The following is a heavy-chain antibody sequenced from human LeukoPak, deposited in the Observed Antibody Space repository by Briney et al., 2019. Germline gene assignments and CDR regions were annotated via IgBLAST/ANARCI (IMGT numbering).Heavy chain of an antibody. D-gene: IGHD6-13*01. CDR3: ASRHSKQQPYYYYMDI. Sequence: SETLSLTCTASGDSISSGSYSWSWIRQPAGKGLEWIGRIYSNGDTKFNPSLKSRVTISLDTSKNQFSLKLSSATAADTAVYYCASRHSKQQPYYYYMDIWGKGTTVTVSS. CDR1: GDSISSGSYS. V-gene: IGHV4-61*02. CDR2: IYSNGDT. J-gene: IGHJ6*03.